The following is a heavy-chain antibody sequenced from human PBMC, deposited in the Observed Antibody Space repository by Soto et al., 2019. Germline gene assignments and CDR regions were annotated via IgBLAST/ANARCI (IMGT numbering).Heavy chain of an antibody. CDR1: GFTFSSYN. D-gene: IGHD3-22*01. CDR2: ISSSSSTI. CDR3: ARDTLADSSGYSSGY. V-gene: IGHV3-48*01. J-gene: IGHJ4*02. Sequence: EVQLVESGGGLVQPGGSLRLSCAASGFTFSSYNMNWVRQAPGKGLEWVSYISSSSSTIHYSDSVKGRFTISRDNAKNSLYLQMNSLRAEDTAVYYCARDTLADSSGYSSGYWGQGTLVTVSS.